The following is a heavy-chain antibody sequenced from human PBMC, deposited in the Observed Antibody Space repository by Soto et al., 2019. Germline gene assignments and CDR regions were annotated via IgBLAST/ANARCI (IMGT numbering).Heavy chain of an antibody. CDR1: GGSISDYY. J-gene: IGHJ4*02. Sequence: QVQLQESGPGLVKPSETLSLTCTVSGGSISDYYWSWIRQPPGKGLEWIGYIYYSGSTNYNPSLKGRVTIPVDTSKNQFSLKLSSVTAADTAGYYCAGVRSNWSFLFAHWGQGPLVNLPS. D-gene: IGHD6-13*01. CDR3: AGVRSNWSFLFAH. V-gene: IGHV4-59*01. CDR2: IYYSGST.